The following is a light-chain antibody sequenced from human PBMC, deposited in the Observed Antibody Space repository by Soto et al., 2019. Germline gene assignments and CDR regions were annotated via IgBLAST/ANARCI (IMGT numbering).Light chain of an antibody. CDR2: GAS. CDR1: QSLSSNY. CDR3: QQYNKWPRT. J-gene: IGKJ1*01. V-gene: IGKV3-20*01. Sequence: EFVLTQSPGTLSLSPGEGATLSCRASQSLSSNYLAWYHQKPGQAPRLLIYGASSRATGIPDRFSGSGSGTESTLTISSLQSEDFAVYYCQQYNKWPRTFGQGTKVDI.